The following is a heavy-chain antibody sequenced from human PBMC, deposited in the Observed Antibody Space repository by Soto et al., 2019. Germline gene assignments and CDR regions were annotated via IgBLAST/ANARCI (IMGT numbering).Heavy chain of an antibody. CDR3: TRDASRDSSARGWFDP. D-gene: IGHD6-13*01. Sequence: GGALRLSCAASGFTFRSFTMNWVRQAPGKGLECVSTISSNSAYIYYTDALRGRFTISRDNAKNSLHLQMNSLRAEDTAVYYCTRDASRDSSARGWFDPWGPGTLVTVSS. J-gene: IGHJ5*02. V-gene: IGHV3-21*01. CDR2: ISSNSAYI. CDR1: GFTFRSFT.